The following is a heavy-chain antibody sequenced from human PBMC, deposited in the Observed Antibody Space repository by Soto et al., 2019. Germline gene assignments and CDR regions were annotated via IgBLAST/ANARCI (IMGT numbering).Heavy chain of an antibody. D-gene: IGHD4-4*01. Sequence: QVQLVESGGGVVQPGRSLRLSCAASGFTFTSYVMHWVRQAPGKGLEWVAVISYDGSIEYYADSVKGRFTISRDNSKNTLYLQMNSLRAEDTAVYYCARDPIQYYYYYTMDVWGQGSTVTVSS. CDR1: GFTFTSYV. V-gene: IGHV3-30-3*01. CDR3: ARDPIQYYYYYTMDV. J-gene: IGHJ6*02. CDR2: ISYDGSIE.